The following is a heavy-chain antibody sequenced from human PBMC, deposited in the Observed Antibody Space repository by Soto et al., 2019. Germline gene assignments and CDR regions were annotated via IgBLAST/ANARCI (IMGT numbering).Heavy chain of an antibody. Sequence: PSETLSLTCTVSGGSISSYYWSWIRQPPGKGLEWIGYIYYSGSTNYNPSLKSRVTISVDTSKNQFSLKLSSVTAADTAVYYCARGITQYNWNENWFDPWGQGTLVTVSS. V-gene: IGHV4-59*01. J-gene: IGHJ5*02. D-gene: IGHD1-20*01. CDR2: IYYSGST. CDR1: GGSISSYY. CDR3: ARGITQYNWNENWFDP.